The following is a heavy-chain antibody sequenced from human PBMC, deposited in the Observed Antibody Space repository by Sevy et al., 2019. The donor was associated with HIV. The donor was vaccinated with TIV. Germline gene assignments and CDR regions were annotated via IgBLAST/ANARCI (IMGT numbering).Heavy chain of an antibody. Sequence: GGPLRLSCAASGFTFSADWMNWVRQAPGKGLEWVANIKSDGSDKHYVDSVEGRFTISRDNAKNSLYLQMNSLRVEDTAVYYCAQEVFGRFDSWGQGTLVTVSS. J-gene: IGHJ4*02. V-gene: IGHV3-7*01. D-gene: IGHD3-16*01. CDR3: AQEVFGRFDS. CDR2: IKSDGSDK. CDR1: GFTFSADW.